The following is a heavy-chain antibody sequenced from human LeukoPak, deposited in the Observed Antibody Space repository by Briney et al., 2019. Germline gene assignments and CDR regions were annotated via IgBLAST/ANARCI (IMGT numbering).Heavy chain of an antibody. D-gene: IGHD2-8*02. J-gene: IGHJ3*02. Sequence: GGSLRLSCAASGFTFSSHWMSWVRQAPGKGLEWVANIKQDGSEKYYVDSAKGRFTISRDNAKNSLYLQMNSLRAEDTAVYYCARATGAAFDIWAQGTMATVLS. CDR3: ARATGAAFDI. V-gene: IGHV3-7*01. CDR2: IKQDGSEK. CDR1: GFTFSSHW.